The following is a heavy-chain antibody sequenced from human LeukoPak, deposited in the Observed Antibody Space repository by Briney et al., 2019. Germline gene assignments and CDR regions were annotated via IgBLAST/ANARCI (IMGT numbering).Heavy chain of an antibody. CDR2: ISYDGNNK. J-gene: IGHJ4*02. Sequence: PGRSLRLSCAASGFTFSSYGMHWVRQAPGKGLEWVAVISYDGNNKYYADSVKGRFTISRDNSKNTLYLQMNSLRAEDTAVYYCAKERSKKYYYGSGSYNDYWGQGTLVSVSS. D-gene: IGHD3-10*01. V-gene: IGHV3-30*18. CDR3: AKERSKKYYYGSGSYNDY. CDR1: GFTFSSYG.